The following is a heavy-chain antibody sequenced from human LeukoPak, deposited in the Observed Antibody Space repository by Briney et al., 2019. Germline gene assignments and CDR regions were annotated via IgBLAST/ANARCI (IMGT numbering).Heavy chain of an antibody. V-gene: IGHV1-3*01. J-gene: IGHJ5*02. Sequence: GASVKVSCKASGYTFTTYVTHWLRQPPGQRLEWMGWINPAYGNTKYSQKFQGRGTITSDTSATSAYMEVHSLTSEDTAIYYCARDSYMAAADTWFDPWGEGTLVTVSS. CDR2: INPAYGNT. D-gene: IGHD6-25*01. CDR3: ARDSYMAAADTWFDP. CDR1: GYTFTTYV.